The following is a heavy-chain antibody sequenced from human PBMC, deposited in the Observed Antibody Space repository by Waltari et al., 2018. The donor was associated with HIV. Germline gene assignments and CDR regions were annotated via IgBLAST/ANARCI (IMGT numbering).Heavy chain of an antibody. J-gene: IGHJ2*01. CDR2: IKPRSGGT. CDR3: AREEMKYFDL. CDR1: GYTFTDKF. V-gene: IGHV1-2*04. Sequence: QVQLVQTGAERKKTGASVKVSCKASGYTFTDKFINCVRQTPGQGLDWMGWIKPRSGGTKFAQKFHGWVSMTMDTSISTVYMELNRLTYEDTAIYYCAREEMKYFDLWGRGTLVTVSS.